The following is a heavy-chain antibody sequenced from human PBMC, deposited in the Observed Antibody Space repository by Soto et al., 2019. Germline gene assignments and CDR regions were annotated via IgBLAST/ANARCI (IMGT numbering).Heavy chain of an antibody. J-gene: IGHJ5*02. V-gene: IGHV4-59*08. CDR1: GGSFSPNY. D-gene: IGHD2-2*01. CDR3: AILGPYYQSLDP. Sequence: SETLSLTCRLSGGSFSPNYWGWFRQSPGKGLEWVGYIYYGGTTSYNPSLKSRVTISLETSKSHFSLRLSSVTAADTAVYYCAILGPYYQSLDPWGPGTLVTVSS. CDR2: IYYGGTT.